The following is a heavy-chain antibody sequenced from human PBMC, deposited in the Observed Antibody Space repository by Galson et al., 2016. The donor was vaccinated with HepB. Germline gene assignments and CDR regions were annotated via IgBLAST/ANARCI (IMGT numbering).Heavy chain of an antibody. V-gene: IGHV3-33*01. CDR1: GFTFSSHG. D-gene: IGHD1-26*01. Sequence: SLRLSCAASGFTFSSHGMHWVRQAPGKGLEWVAVIWYDGSNKYYADSVKGRFTLSRDNSKNTLYLEMNSLRGEDTAVYYCARGGSYLGPFDYWGQGTLVTVSS. CDR2: IWYDGSNK. CDR3: ARGGSYLGPFDY. J-gene: IGHJ4*02.